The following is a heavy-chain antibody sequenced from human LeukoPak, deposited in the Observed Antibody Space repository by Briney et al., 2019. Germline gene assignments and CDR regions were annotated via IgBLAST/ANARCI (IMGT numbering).Heavy chain of an antibody. D-gene: IGHD3-10*01. CDR1: GFTFSSYS. Sequence: GGSLRLSCAASGFTFSSYSMNWVRQAPGKGLEWVSSISSGSSYIYYADSVKGRFTISRDNAKNSLYLQMNSLRAEDTAVYYRARGGSGATKDDTFDIWGQGTMVTVSS. CDR3: ARGGSGATKDDTFDI. J-gene: IGHJ3*02. V-gene: IGHV3-21*01. CDR2: ISSGSSYI.